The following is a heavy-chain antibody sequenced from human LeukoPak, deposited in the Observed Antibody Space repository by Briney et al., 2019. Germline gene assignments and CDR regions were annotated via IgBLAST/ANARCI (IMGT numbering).Heavy chain of an antibody. CDR2: ISYDGSNK. CDR1: GFTFSSYG. V-gene: IGHV3-30*03. Sequence: PGGSLRLSCAASGFTFSSYGMHWVRQAPGKGLEWVAVISYDGSNKYYADSVKGRFTISRDNAKNSLYLQMNSLRAEDTAVYYCASEYSSGQPVDVWGKGTTVTVSS. J-gene: IGHJ6*04. CDR3: ASEYSSGQPVDV. D-gene: IGHD6-19*01.